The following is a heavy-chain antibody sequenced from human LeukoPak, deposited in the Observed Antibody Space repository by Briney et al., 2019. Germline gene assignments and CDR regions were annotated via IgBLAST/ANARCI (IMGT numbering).Heavy chain of an antibody. J-gene: IGHJ4*02. D-gene: IGHD6-6*01. V-gene: IGHV4-59*01. CDR1: GGSISSYY. Sequence: SETLSLTCTVSGGSISSYYWSWIRQPPGKGLEWIGYIYYSGSTNYNPSLKGRVTISVDTSKNQFSLKLSSVTAADTAVYYCARDRVAALDYWGQGTLVTVSS. CDR3: ARDRVAALDY. CDR2: IYYSGST.